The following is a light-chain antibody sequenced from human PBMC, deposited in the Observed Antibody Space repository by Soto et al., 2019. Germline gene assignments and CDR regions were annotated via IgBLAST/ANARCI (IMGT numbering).Light chain of an antibody. CDR2: RTS. J-gene: IGKJ1*01. CDR1: QTVAGD. V-gene: IGKV3-15*01. CDR3: QEYNGRSS. Sequence: VTTQSPATLSVSPGERATLSCRASQTVAGDLAWYQQKPGQAPRLLIYRTSTRATGIPARFSGSGSGTEFTLTISSLQSEDFAVYYCQEYNGRSSFGQGTKVEMK.